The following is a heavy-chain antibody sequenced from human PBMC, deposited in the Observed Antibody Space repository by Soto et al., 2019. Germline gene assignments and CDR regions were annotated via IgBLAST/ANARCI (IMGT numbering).Heavy chain of an antibody. CDR3: AKMAARPVYYYGMDV. Sequence: QVQLVQSGAEVKKPGAPVKVSCKASGYTDTSYGISWVRQAPGQGLEWMGWISGYNGNTNYAQKFQGRVTMTTDTTMXTAYMELRSLRSDDTAVYYCAKMAARPVYYYGMDVWGQGTTVTVSS. V-gene: IGHV1-18*01. CDR2: ISGYNGNT. J-gene: IGHJ6*02. D-gene: IGHD6-6*01. CDR1: GYTDTSYG.